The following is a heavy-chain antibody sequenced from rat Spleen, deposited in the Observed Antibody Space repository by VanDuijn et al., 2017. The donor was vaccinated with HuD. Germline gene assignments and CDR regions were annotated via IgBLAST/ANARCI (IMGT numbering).Heavy chain of an antibody. V-gene: IGHV2-1*01. CDR1: GFSLTSNS. Sequence: QVQLKESGPGLVQPSQTLSLTCTVSGFSLTSNSVHWVRQPPGKGLEWMGGIWGDGSTDYNSALKSRMSISRDTSKSQVFLKMNSLQTDDTAIYFCTGGQYTTDYYYEDWFAYWGQGTLVTVSS. CDR2: IWGDGST. CDR3: TGGQYTTDYYYEDWFAY. D-gene: IGHD1-6*01. J-gene: IGHJ3*01.